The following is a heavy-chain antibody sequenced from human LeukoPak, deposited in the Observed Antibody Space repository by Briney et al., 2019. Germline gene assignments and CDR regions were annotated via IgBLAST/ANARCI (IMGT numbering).Heavy chain of an antibody. J-gene: IGHJ4*02. CDR3: ARDLGYSSGWWGFVDY. D-gene: IGHD6-19*01. CDR2: ISYDGSNK. CDR1: GFTFSSYA. V-gene: IGHV3-30*04. Sequence: GGSLRLSCAASGFTFSSYAMHWVRQAPGKGLEWVAVISYDGSNKYYADSVKGRFTISRDNSKNTLYLQMNSLRAEDTAVYYCARDLGYSSGWWGFVDYWGQGTLVTVSS.